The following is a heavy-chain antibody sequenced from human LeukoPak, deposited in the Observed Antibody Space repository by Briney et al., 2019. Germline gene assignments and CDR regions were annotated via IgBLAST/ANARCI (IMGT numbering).Heavy chain of an antibody. Sequence: SETLSLTCSVPGGSMSDSITWGWVRQPPGKGLEWLANIHDDGRTAPNPSLRSRLTISQDWSKNQFSLKVSSVTAADTAFYYCAKVLTAAGLDLWGQGILVTVSS. J-gene: IGHJ5*02. D-gene: IGHD6-25*01. V-gene: IGHV4/OR15-8*01. CDR2: IHDDGRT. CDR1: GGSMSDSIT. CDR3: AKVLTAAGLDL.